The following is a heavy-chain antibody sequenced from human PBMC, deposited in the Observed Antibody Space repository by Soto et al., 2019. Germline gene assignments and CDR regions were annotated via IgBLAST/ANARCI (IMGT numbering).Heavy chain of an antibody. D-gene: IGHD2-8*01. V-gene: IGHV3-15*07. CDR2: IKSKTDGGTT. CDR3: TTDSYSTIIIVRFDY. J-gene: IGHJ4*01. CDR1: GFTFANAW. Sequence: GGSLRLSCAATGFTFANAWIKWVSQAPGKGLEWVGRIKSKTDGGTTDYAEPVKGRFDISRDDSNNMVYLQMNSLKIEDTAIYYCTTDSYSTIIIVRFDYWGHGT.